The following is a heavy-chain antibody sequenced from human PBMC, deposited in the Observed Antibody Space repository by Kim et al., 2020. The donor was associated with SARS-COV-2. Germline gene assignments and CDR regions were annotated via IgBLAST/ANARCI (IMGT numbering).Heavy chain of an antibody. Sequence: GGSLRLSCAASGFTFSSYGMHWVRQAPGKGLEWVAVISYDGSNKYYADSVKGRFTISRDNSKNTLYLQMNSLRAEDTAVYYCAKETLYSSSWSSQREYFQHWGQGTLVTVSS. CDR2: ISYDGSNK. J-gene: IGHJ1*01. D-gene: IGHD6-13*01. CDR3: AKETLYSSSWSSQREYFQH. V-gene: IGHV3-30*18. CDR1: GFTFSSYG.